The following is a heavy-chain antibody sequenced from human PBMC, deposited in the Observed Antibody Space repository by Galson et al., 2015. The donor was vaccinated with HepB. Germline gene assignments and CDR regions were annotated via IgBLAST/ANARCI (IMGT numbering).Heavy chain of an antibody. J-gene: IGHJ4*02. Sequence: FSSYAITWVRQAPGQGLEWMGGIIPMYGSANYASRFQGSVTITADKSTSTAYMALRSLRSEDTAIYYCTSGYYSYQFDYWGQGTLVVVSS. D-gene: IGHD3-22*01. CDR1: FSSYA. CDR2: IIPMYGSA. V-gene: IGHV1-69*06. CDR3: TSGYYSYQFDY.